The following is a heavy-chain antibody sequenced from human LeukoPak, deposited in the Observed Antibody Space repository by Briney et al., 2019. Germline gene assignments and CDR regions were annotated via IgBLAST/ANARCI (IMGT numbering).Heavy chain of an antibody. J-gene: IGHJ5*02. Sequence: SETLSLTCAVSGGSISSGGYSWSWIRQPPGKGLEWIGYIYHSGSTYYNPSLKSRVTISVDRSKNQFSLKLSSVTAADTAVYYCARYTGTTVSWFDPWGQGALVTVSS. CDR3: ARYTGTTVSWFDP. V-gene: IGHV4-30-2*01. D-gene: IGHD1-7*01. CDR1: GGSISSGGYS. CDR2: IYHSGST.